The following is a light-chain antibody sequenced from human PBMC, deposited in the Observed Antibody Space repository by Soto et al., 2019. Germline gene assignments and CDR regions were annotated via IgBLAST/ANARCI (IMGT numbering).Light chain of an antibody. V-gene: IGLV2-14*01. Sequence: QSVLTQPASVSGSPGQSITISCTGTSSDVGGHNSVSWYRQDPGKAPKLMIYDVSNRPSGVSNRFSGSKSGTRASLTISGLQAEDEADYFCASYSSTDTLYVFGTGTKVTVL. CDR1: SSDVGGHNS. CDR3: ASYSSTDTLYV. J-gene: IGLJ1*01. CDR2: DVS.